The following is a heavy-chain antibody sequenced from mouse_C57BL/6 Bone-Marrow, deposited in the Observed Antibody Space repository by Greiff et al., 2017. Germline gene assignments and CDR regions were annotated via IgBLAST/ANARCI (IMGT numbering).Heavy chain of an antibody. D-gene: IGHD1-1*01. CDR2: IDPEDGDT. J-gene: IGHJ2*01. CDR1: GFTIKDDC. CDR3: TTITTGVAKDFDY. Sequence: VQLQQSGAELVRPGASVKLSCTASGFTIKDDCMHWVKQRPEQGLEWIGWIDPEDGDTDYASKFQGKATITADTSSNPAYLQLSSLTSEDTAVYYCTTITTGVAKDFDYWGQGTTLTVSA. V-gene: IGHV14-4*01.